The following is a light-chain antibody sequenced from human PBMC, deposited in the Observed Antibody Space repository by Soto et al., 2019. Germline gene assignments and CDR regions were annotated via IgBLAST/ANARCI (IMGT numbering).Light chain of an antibody. J-gene: IGLJ3*02. V-gene: IGLV1-40*01. CDR1: SANIGAGFD. CDR2: ANT. CDR3: QSYDSSLSGGV. Sequence: QLVLTQPPSVSGAPGQRVTISCTGNSANIGAGFDVHWYQQVPGTAPKVIIYANTHRPSGVPDRFSGSKSGTSASLAITGLQAEDEADYYCQSYDSSLSGGVFGGGTKVTVL.